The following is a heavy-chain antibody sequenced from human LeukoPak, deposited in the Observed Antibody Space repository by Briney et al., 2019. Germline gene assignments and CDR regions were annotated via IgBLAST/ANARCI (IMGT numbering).Heavy chain of an antibody. Sequence: PSETLSLTCTVSGGSISSYYWSWIRQPPGKGLEWIGYIYYSGSTNYNPSLKSRVTISVDTPKNQFSLKLSSVTAADTAVYYCARRDIVATHDYWGQGTLVTVSS. CDR2: IYYSGST. CDR3: ARRDIVATHDY. CDR1: GGSISSYY. V-gene: IGHV4-59*08. D-gene: IGHD5-12*01. J-gene: IGHJ4*02.